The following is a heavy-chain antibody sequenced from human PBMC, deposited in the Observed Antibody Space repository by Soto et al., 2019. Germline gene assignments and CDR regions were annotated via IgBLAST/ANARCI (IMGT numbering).Heavy chain of an antibody. Sequence: SETLSLTCTVSGGSISSSSYYWGWIRQPPGKGLEWIGSIYYSGSTYYNPSLKSRVTISVDTSKNQFSLKLSSVTAADTAVYYCARQRAYYYDSSGYYRQGYFDYWGQGTLVTVSS. CDR1: GGSISSSSYY. CDR3: ARQRAYYYDSSGYYRQGYFDY. D-gene: IGHD3-22*01. CDR2: IYYSGST. J-gene: IGHJ4*02. V-gene: IGHV4-39*01.